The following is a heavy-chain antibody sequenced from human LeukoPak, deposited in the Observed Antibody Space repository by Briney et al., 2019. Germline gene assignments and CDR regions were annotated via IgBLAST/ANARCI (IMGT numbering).Heavy chain of an antibody. Sequence: PSETLSLTCTVSGGSISSSYYWAWIRQPPGKGLEWVGSIYYSGNTYYNPSLWGRGTISVDTSKNQFSLKLNSVTAADTSVYYCARRSVVVTAFDYWGQGTLVTVSS. V-gene: IGHV4-39*01. J-gene: IGHJ4*02. CDR1: GGSISSSYY. D-gene: IGHD2-21*02. CDR3: ARRSVVVTAFDY. CDR2: IYYSGNT.